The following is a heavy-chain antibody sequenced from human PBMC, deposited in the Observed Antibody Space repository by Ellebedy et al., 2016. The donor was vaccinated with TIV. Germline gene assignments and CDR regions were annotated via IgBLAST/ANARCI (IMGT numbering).Heavy chain of an antibody. CDR3: ARSFDGYNSNAFDI. V-gene: IGHV4-39*01. CDR2: IYYSGST. CDR1: GGSISSSSYY. D-gene: IGHD5-24*01. J-gene: IGHJ3*02. Sequence: MPSETLSPTCTVSGGSISSSSYYWSWIRQPPGKGLEWIGSIYYSGSTYYNPSLKSRVTISVDTSKNQFSLKLGSVTAADTAVYYCARSFDGYNSNAFDIWGQGTMVTVSS.